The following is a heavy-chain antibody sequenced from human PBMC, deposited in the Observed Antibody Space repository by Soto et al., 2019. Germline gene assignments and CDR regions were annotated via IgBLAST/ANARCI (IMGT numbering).Heavy chain of an antibody. CDR2: IIPMSGTA. CDR3: AEVRPDGVTARPSFNYYGMDV. V-gene: IGHV1-69*06. D-gene: IGHD6-6*01. CDR1: GGTFSNYA. J-gene: IGHJ6*02. Sequence: VQLVQSGAEVKKPGSSVKVSCKASGGTFSNYAISWVRQAPGQGLEWMGGIIPMSGTANYAQKYQVRVTITADKSTSTAYLDLSSLRFDDTAVFYCAEVRPDGVTARPSFNYYGMDVWGQGTTVTVSS.